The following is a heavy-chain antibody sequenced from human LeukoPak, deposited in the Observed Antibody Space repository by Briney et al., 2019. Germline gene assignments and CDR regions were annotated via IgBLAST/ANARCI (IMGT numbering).Heavy chain of an antibody. J-gene: IGHJ6*02. CDR1: GYTFISYD. V-gene: IGHV1-69*13. D-gene: IGHD3-10*01. CDR3: ARVTGMDV. Sequence: SVKVSCKASGYTFISYDINWVRQAPGQGLEWMGGIIPIFGTANYAQKFQGRVTITADESTSTAYMELSSLRSEDTAVYYCARVTGMDVWGQGTTVTVSS. CDR2: IIPIFGTA.